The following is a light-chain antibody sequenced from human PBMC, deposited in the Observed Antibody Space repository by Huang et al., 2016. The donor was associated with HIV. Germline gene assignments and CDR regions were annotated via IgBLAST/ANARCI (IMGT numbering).Light chain of an antibody. Sequence: DILMTQSPDFLAVSLGGRATINCKSSRNVFYSSKSKNYLAWYQQKPGQPPKLLIHGASTRESGVPDRFRGGGSGTDFTLTISSLQAEDVAIYYCQQYYTSPFTFGPGTKVDIQ. J-gene: IGKJ3*01. CDR2: GAS. CDR1: RNVFYSSKSKNY. V-gene: IGKV4-1*01. CDR3: QQYYTSPFT.